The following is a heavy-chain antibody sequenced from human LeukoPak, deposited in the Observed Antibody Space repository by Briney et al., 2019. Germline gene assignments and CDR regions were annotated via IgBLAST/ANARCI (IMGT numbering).Heavy chain of an antibody. CDR2: INHSGST. J-gene: IGHJ3*02. D-gene: IGHD2-15*01. CDR3: ARVPHRYCSGGSCYGLFAFDI. V-gene: IGHV4-34*01. CDR1: GGSFSGYY. Sequence: SETLSLTCAVYGGSFSGYYWSWIRQPPGKGLEWIGEINHSGSTNYNPSLKSRVTISVDTSKNQFSLKLSSVTAADTAVYYCARVPHRYCSGGSCYGLFAFDIWGRGTMVTVSS.